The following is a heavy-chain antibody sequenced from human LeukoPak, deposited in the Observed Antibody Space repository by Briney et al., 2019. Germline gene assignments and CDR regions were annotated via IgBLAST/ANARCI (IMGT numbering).Heavy chain of an antibody. CDR2: INPYSGDT. D-gene: IGHD1-26*01. CDR1: GYTFTGYY. V-gene: IGHV1-2*02. CDR3: ARVAMSGIGSDDF. J-gene: IGHJ4*02. Sequence: ASVKVSCKASGYTFTGYYVHWVRQAPGQGLEWMGWINPYSGDTNYAQKFQGRVTMTRDTSISTAYMELSSLKSDDTAVYYCARVAMSGIGSDDFWGQGTLVTASS.